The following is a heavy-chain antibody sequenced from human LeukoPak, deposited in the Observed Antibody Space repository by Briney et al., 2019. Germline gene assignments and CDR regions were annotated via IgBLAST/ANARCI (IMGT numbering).Heavy chain of an antibody. J-gene: IGHJ4*02. V-gene: IGHV3-23*01. Sequence: GGSLRLSCAASGFTFSSYAISWVRQAPGKGLEWVSAIGGGGTNTYYAESVKGRFTISRENAKNSLYQMNSLRAGDTAVYYCARGIAAENGYFDYWGQGTLVTVSS. CDR3: ARGIAAENGYFDY. D-gene: IGHD6-13*01. CDR1: GFTFSSYA. CDR2: IGGGGTNT.